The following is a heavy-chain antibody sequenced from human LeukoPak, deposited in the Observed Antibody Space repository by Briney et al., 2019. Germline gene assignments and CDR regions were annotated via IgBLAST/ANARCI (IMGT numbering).Heavy chain of an antibody. CDR2: INPNSGGT. Sequence: ASVKVSCKASGYTFTGYYMHWVRQAPGQGLEWMGWINPNSGGTNYAQKFRGRVTMTRDTSISTAYMELSRLRSDDTAVYYCATIAARPNRYYYYYMDVWGKGTTVTVSS. V-gene: IGHV1-2*02. D-gene: IGHD6-6*01. J-gene: IGHJ6*03. CDR1: GYTFTGYY. CDR3: ATIAARPNRYYYYYMDV.